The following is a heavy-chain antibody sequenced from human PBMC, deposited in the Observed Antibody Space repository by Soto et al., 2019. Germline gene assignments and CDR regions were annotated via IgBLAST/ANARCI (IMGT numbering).Heavy chain of an antibody. V-gene: IGHV3-23*01. J-gene: IGHJ6*04. CDR1: GFTFSTTA. CDR3: AKYRGSNWNKLCVDV. D-gene: IGHD1-1*01. Sequence: PGGSLRLSCGASGFTFSTTAMTWVRQAPGKGLEWVSAISGSGDRTNYGDSVKGRFTISRDNAKNTLYLQMNSLRVEDTAVYYCAKYRGSNWNKLCVDVWGTGTTVTVSS. CDR2: ISGSGDRT.